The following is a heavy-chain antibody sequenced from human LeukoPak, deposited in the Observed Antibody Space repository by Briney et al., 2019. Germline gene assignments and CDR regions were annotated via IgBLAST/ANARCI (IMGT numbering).Heavy chain of an antibody. CDR2: ISSSSSTI. Sequence: GGPLRLSCAASGFTFSSYSMNWVRQAPGKGLEWVSYISSSSSTIYYADSVKGRFTISGDNAKNSLYLQMNSLRDEDTAVYYCARDPNVVVPAAPDYWGQGTLVTVSS. D-gene: IGHD2-2*01. CDR3: ARDPNVVVPAAPDY. CDR1: GFTFSSYS. J-gene: IGHJ4*02. V-gene: IGHV3-48*02.